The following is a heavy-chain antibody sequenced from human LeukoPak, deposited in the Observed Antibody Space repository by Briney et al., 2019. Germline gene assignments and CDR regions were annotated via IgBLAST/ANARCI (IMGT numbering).Heavy chain of an antibody. D-gene: IGHD6-6*01. Sequence: SETLSLTCTVSRGSISSYHWSWIRQPAGNGLEWIGRIYLRGSTNYNPSLKSRVTMSADTSKNQFSLKLSSVTAADTAVYYCARHVLVEYSTLDWFDPWGQGTLVTVSS. J-gene: IGHJ5*02. CDR1: RGSISSYH. V-gene: IGHV4-4*07. CDR2: IYLRGST. CDR3: ARHVLVEYSTLDWFDP.